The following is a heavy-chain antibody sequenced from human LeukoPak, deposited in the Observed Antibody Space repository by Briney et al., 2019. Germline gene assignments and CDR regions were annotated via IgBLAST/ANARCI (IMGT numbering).Heavy chain of an antibody. CDR3: ARSFRDFWSGYPAPFDY. D-gene: IGHD3-3*01. V-gene: IGHV3-53*01. J-gene: IGHJ4*02. CDR1: VFTVSSNY. Sequence: GGSLRLSCAASVFTVSSNYMSWVRQAPRKGQEWVSVIYSGGSTYYADSVKGRFTISRDNSKNTLYLQMNSLRAEDTAVYYCARSFRDFWSGYPAPFDYWGQGTLVTVSS. CDR2: IYSGGST.